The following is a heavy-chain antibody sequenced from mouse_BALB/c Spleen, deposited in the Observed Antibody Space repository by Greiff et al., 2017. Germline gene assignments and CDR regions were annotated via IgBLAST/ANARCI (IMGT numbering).Heavy chain of an antibody. D-gene: IGHD2-1*01. CDR2: ISYDGSN. Sequence: EVQLQESGPGLVKPSQSLSLTCSVTGYSITSGYYWNWIRQFPGNKLEWMGYISYDGSNNYNPSLKNRISITRDTSKNQFFLKLNSVTTEDTATYYCARGRDGNYEAWFAYWGQGTLVTVSA. V-gene: IGHV3-6*02. J-gene: IGHJ3*01. CDR3: ARGRDGNYEAWFAY. CDR1: GYSITSGYY.